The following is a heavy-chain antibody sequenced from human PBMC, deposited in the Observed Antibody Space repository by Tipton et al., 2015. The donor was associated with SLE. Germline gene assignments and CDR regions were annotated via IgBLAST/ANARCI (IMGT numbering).Heavy chain of an antibody. J-gene: IGHJ6*03. D-gene: IGHD3-10*01. CDR2: INHSGST. V-gene: IGHV4-34*01. CDR1: GDSINSGGYY. Sequence: LRLSCTVSGDSINSGGYYWSWIRHHPGKGLEWIGEINHSGSTNYNPSLKSRVTISVDTSKNQFSLKLGSVTAADTAMYYCARGPGIERNYYYYYYMDVWGKGTTVTVSS. CDR3: ARGPGIERNYYYYYYMDV.